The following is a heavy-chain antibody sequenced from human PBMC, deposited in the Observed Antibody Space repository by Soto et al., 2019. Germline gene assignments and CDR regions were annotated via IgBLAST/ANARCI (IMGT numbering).Heavy chain of an antibody. V-gene: IGHV4-59*01. J-gene: IGHJ4*02. D-gene: IGHD3-9*01. CDR3: ARADYDILTGYYIHFDY. CDR2: IYYSGST. Sequence: PSETLSLTCTVSGGSISSYYWSWIRQPPGKGLEWIGYIYYSGSTNYNPSLTSRVTISVDTSKNQFSLKLSSVTAADTAVYYCARADYDILTGYYIHFDYWGQGTLVTVSS. CDR1: GGSISSYY.